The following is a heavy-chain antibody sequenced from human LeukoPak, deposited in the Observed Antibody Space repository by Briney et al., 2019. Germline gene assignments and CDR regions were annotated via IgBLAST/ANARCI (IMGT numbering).Heavy chain of an antibody. J-gene: IGHJ3*02. CDR3: ARTLVGAVALDTFDI. V-gene: IGHV3-23*01. CDR1: GFTFSSYA. D-gene: IGHD6-19*01. CDR2: ISGSGGST. Sequence: PGGSLRLSCAASGFTFSSYAMSWVRQAPGKGLEWVSAISGSGGSTYYADSVKGRFTISRDNSKNTLYLQMNSLRAEDTAVYYCARTLVGAVALDTFDIWGQGTMVTVSS.